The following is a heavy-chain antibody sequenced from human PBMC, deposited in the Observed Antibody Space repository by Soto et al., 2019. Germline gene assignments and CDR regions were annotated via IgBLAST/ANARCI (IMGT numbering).Heavy chain of an antibody. D-gene: IGHD4-4*01. J-gene: IGHJ4*02. CDR3: ARATTVTTKAFDYFDY. CDR2: MNPNSGNT. CDR1: GYTFTSYD. Sequence: ASVKVSCKASGYTFTSYDINWVRQATGQGLEWMGWMNPNSGNTGYAQKFQGRVTMTRNTSISTAYMELSSLRSEDTAVYYCARATTVTTKAFDYFDYWGQGTLVTVSS. V-gene: IGHV1-8*01.